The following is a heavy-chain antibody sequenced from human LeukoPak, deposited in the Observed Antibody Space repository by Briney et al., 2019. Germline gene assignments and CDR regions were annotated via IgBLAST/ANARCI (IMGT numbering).Heavy chain of an antibody. D-gene: IGHD6-19*01. Sequence: GGSLRLSCAASGFTFSSYEMDWVRQAPGKGLEWVSYISSGSTIYDSDSVKGRFTISIDNPKNSLYLQMNSLRAEDTAVYYCARESIAVAGAPFYYWGQGTLVTVSS. J-gene: IGHJ4*02. CDR1: GFTFSSYE. CDR3: ARESIAVAGAPFYY. V-gene: IGHV3-48*03. CDR2: ISSGSTI.